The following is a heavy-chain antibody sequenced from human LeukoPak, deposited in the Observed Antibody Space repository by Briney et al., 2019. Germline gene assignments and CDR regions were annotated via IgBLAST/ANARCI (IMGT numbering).Heavy chain of an antibody. Sequence: GGSLRLSCAASGFTFSNAWMTWVRQAPGKGLESVGRIKSKSDGGTTDYDTPVKGRFTISRDDSKNTVYLQMNSLKTEDTAMFYCTTYTMGAFDSWGQGTLVTVSS. CDR2: IKSKSDGGTT. CDR3: TTYTMGAFDS. D-gene: IGHD3-10*01. J-gene: IGHJ4*02. CDR1: GFTFSNAW. V-gene: IGHV3-15*01.